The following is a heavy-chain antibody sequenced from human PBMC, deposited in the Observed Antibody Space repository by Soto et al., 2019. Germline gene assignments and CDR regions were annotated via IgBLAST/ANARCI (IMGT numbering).Heavy chain of an antibody. D-gene: IGHD4-17*01. Sequence: EVQLVESGGGLVQPGRSLRLSCAASGFIFDDYAMHWVRQAPGKGLEWVSSVSWDSRSIAYAGSVQGRFTLSRDNAKNSLSLQMNSLTTEDAAFYYCARGTAETTLPVFDLWGQGTIVTVSS. J-gene: IGHJ3*01. V-gene: IGHV3-9*01. CDR1: GFIFDDYA. CDR3: ARGTAETTLPVFDL. CDR2: VSWDSRSI.